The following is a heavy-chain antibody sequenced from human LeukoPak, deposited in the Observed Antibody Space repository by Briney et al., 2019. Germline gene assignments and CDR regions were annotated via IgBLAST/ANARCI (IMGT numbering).Heavy chain of an antibody. CDR3: ARPSTRSTSYYYYYYGMNV. D-gene: IGHD2/OR15-2a*01. Sequence: GGSLRLSCAGSGFTFSTYSMNWVRQAPGKGLEWISSISSSTTYIFYADSVRGRFTISRDNAKNSLYLQMNSLRAEDTAVYYCARPSTRSTSYYYYYYGMNVWGRGTTVTVSS. CDR2: ISSSTTYI. J-gene: IGHJ6*02. CDR1: GFTFSTYS. V-gene: IGHV3-21*01.